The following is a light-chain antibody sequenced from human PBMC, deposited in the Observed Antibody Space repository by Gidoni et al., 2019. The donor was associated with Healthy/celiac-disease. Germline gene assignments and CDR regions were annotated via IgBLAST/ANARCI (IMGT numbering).Light chain of an antibody. CDR2: SNK. CDR1: SPNIGSNT. J-gene: IGLJ3*02. Sequence: QSVLTQPPSASGTPGQRVTISCSGSSPNIGSNTGNWYQQLPGTAPKLLIYSNKQRPSGVPDRFSGSKSGTSASLAISGLQSEDEADYYCAAWDDSLNGWVFGGGTKLTV. V-gene: IGLV1-44*01. CDR3: AAWDDSLNGWV.